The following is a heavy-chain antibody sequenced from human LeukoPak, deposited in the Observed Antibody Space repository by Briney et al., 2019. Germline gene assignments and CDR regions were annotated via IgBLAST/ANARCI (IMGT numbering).Heavy chain of an antibody. CDR1: GFTFNNYW. V-gene: IGHV3-7*01. CDR3: ARVAWPYYFDS. J-gene: IGHJ4*02. Sequence: GGTLRLSCAASGFTFNNYWMNWVRQTPGKGLEWVANIKDDGSEKYYLASVKGRFTISRDNAQNSLYLQMNGLRAEDTAVYYCARVAWPYYFDSWGQGTLVTVSS. CDR2: IKDDGSEK.